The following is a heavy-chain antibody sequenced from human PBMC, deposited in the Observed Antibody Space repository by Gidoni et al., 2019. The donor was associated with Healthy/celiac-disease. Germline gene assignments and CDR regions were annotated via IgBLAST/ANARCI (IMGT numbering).Heavy chain of an antibody. CDR3: ARKAGQQLVYYFDY. CDR1: GYTFTSYD. D-gene: IGHD6-13*01. Sequence: QVQLVQSGAEVKKPGASVKVSCKASGYTFTSYDINWVRQATGQGLEWMGWMNPNSGNTGYAQKFQGRVTVTRNTSISTAYMELSSLRSEDTAVYYCARKAGQQLVYYFDYWGQGTLVTVSS. V-gene: IGHV1-8*01. J-gene: IGHJ4*02. CDR2: MNPNSGNT.